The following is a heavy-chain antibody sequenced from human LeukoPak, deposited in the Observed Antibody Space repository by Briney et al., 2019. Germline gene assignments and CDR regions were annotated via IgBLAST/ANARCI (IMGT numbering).Heavy chain of an antibody. CDR3: ARTELGVVIIGFPFDY. Sequence: SVKVSCKASGYTFTGYYMHWVRQAPGQGLEWMGWINPNSGGTNYAQKFQGRVTMTRDTSISTAYMELSRLRSDDTAVYYCARTELGVVIIGFPFDYWGQGTLVTVSS. J-gene: IGHJ4*02. D-gene: IGHD3-3*01. CDR1: GYTFTGYY. V-gene: IGHV1-2*02. CDR2: INPNSGGT.